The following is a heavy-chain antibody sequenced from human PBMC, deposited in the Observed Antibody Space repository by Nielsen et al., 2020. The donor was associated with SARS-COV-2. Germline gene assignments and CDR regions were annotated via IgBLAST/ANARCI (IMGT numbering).Heavy chain of an antibody. CDR1: GGSISSSSYY. V-gene: IGHV4-39*02. Sequence: SETLSLTCTVSGGSISSSSYYWGWIRQPPGKGLEWIGSIYYSGSTYYNPSLKSRVTISVDTSKNQFSLKLSSVTAADTAVYYCATDGLLDIVVVPAAMIFQHW. J-gene: IGHJ1*01. CDR2: IYYSGST. D-gene: IGHD2-2*01. CDR3: ATDGLLDIVVVPAAMIFQH.